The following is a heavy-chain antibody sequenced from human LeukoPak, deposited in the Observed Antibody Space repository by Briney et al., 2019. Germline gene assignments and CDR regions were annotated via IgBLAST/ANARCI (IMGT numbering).Heavy chain of an antibody. V-gene: IGHV1-58*01. Sequence: GAPVKVSCKASGFTFTSSAVQWVRQARGQRLEWIGWIVVGSGNTNYAQKFQERVTITRDMSTSTAYMELSSLRSEDTAVYYCAAVLRSGTFSVYWGQGTLVTVSS. J-gene: IGHJ4*02. CDR2: IVVGSGNT. CDR1: GFTFTSSA. D-gene: IGHD1-7*01. CDR3: AAVLRSGTFSVY.